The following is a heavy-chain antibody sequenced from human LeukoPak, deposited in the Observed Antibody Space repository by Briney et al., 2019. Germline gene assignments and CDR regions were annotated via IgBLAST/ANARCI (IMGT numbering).Heavy chain of an antibody. J-gene: IGHJ6*03. V-gene: IGHV4-34*01. D-gene: IGHD3-22*01. CDR3: ARGFTYYDSSGYSYYYYYMDV. Sequence: SSETLSLTCAVYGGSFSGYYWSWIRQPPGKGLEWIGEINHSGSTNYNPSLKSRVTISVDTSKNQFSLKLSSVTAADTAVYYCARGFTYYDSSGYSYYYYYMDVWGKGTTVTVSS. CDR2: INHSGST. CDR1: GGSFSGYY.